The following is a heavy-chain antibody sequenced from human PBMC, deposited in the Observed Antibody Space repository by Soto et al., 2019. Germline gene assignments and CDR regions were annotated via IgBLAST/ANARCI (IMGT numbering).Heavy chain of an antibody. Sequence: SXRXSCXASGFXFSDYYMSWIRQAXXXXLEWFSYISSSGSTIYYADSVKGRFTISRDNAKNSLYLQMNSLRAEDTAVYYCARDNSPTAAGTIYYYYMDVWGKGTTVTVSS. CDR1: GFXFSDYY. CDR3: ARDNSPTAAGTIYYYYMDV. CDR2: ISSSGSTI. D-gene: IGHD6-13*01. V-gene: IGHV3-11*01. J-gene: IGHJ6*03.